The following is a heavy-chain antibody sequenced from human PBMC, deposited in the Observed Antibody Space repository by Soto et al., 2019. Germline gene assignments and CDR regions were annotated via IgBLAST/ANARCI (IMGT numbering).Heavy chain of an antibody. CDR1: GGSLSGYS. CDR2: INHSGTT. Sequence: PSETLSLTCAECGGSLSGYSWTWLRQPPGKGLEWIGEINHSGTTDYNPALKSRVTMSVDTSKNQFSLRVTSVTAADTAVYYCARATFDGWSNIYYRLDVWGKGNTDT. D-gene: IGHD3-3*01. V-gene: IGHV4-34*01. CDR3: ARATFDGWSNIYYRLDV. J-gene: IGHJ6*04.